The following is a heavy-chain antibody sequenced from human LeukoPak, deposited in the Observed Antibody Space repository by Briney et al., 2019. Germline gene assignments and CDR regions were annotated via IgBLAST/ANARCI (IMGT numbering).Heavy chain of an antibody. CDR2: IIPIFGTA. V-gene: IGHV1-69*13. CDR1: GYTLTELS. D-gene: IGHD4-11*01. Sequence: GASVKVSCKVSGYTLTELSMHWVRQAPGKGLEWMGGIIPIFGTANYAQKFQGRVTITADESTSTAYMELSSLRSEDTAVYYCARDYSNSPNWFDPWGQGTLVTVSS. CDR3: ARDYSNSPNWFDP. J-gene: IGHJ5*02.